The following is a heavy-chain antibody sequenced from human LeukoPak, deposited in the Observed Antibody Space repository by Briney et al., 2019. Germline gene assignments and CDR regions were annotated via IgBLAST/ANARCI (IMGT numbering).Heavy chain of an antibody. CDR1: GFTFSNYA. CDR2: ISGSSGDST. CDR3: AKDLEAAALYYYYYMDV. D-gene: IGHD6-13*01. Sequence: PGGSLRLSCVASGFTFSNYAMSWVRQAPGKGLDWVSAISGSSGDSTYYADSVKGRFTISRDNSKNTLYLQMNSLRAEDTAVYYCAKDLEAAALYYYYYMDVWGKGTTVTVSS. J-gene: IGHJ6*03. V-gene: IGHV3-23*01.